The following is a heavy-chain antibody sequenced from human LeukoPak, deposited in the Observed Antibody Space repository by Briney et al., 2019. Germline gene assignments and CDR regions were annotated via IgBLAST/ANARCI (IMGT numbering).Heavy chain of an antibody. CDR1: GFTFSSYS. Sequence: GGSLRLSCAASGFTFSSYSMNWVRQAPGKGLEWVSYISSSSSTTYYADSVKGRFTISRDNAKNSLYLQMNSLRDEDTAVYYCARGVRILWFGESDYWGQGTLVTVSS. D-gene: IGHD3-10*01. CDR3: ARGVRILWFGESDY. V-gene: IGHV3-48*02. J-gene: IGHJ4*02. CDR2: ISSSSSTT.